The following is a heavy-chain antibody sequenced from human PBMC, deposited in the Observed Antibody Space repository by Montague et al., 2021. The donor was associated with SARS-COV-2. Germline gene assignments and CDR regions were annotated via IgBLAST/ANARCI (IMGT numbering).Heavy chain of an antibody. CDR3: ARGATRTFVY. Sequence: SETLSLTCTVSGDSMTYFYWSWIRQTPEKGLEWIGYIFYRGTTKYNPSLESRVTITVDTSKDQFYLKLNSVTAADTAVYYCARGATRTFVYWGQGTRVTVPS. CDR2: IFYRGTT. V-gene: IGHV4-59*01. D-gene: IGHD1-1*01. J-gene: IGHJ4*02. CDR1: GDSMTYFY.